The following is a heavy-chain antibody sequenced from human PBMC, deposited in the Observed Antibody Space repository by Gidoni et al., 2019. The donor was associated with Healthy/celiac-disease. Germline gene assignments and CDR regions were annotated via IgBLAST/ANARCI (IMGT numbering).Heavy chain of an antibody. D-gene: IGHD6-13*01. V-gene: IGHV4-59*01. Sequence: QVQLQESGPGLVQPSETLSLTCTVSGGSISSYYWSWIRQPPGKGLEWIGYIYYSGSTNYNPSLKSRVTISVDTSKNQFSLKLSSVTAADTAVYYCARDIGSSSSYVPDAFDIWGQGTMVTVSS. CDR1: GGSISSYY. CDR2: IYYSGST. CDR3: ARDIGSSSSYVPDAFDI. J-gene: IGHJ3*02.